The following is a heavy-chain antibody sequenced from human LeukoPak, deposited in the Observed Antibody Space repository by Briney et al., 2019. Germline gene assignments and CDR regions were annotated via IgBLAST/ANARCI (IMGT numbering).Heavy chain of an antibody. CDR2: MNPNSGNT. J-gene: IGHJ6*02. V-gene: IGHV1-8*01. CDR3: ARRAYYYDSSDYFHYGMDV. CDR1: GYTFTSYD. D-gene: IGHD3-22*01. Sequence: ASVKVSCKASGYTFTSYDINWVRQATGQGLEWMGWMNPNSGNTGYAQKFQGRVTMTRNTSISTAYIELSSLRSEDTAVYYCARRAYYYDSSDYFHYGMDVWGQGTTVTVSS.